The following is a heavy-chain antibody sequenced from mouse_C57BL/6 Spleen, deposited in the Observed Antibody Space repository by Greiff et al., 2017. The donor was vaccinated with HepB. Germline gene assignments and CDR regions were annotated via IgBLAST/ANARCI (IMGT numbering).Heavy chain of an antibody. J-gene: IGHJ4*01. D-gene: IGHD2-4*01. CDR3: ARRGITTYLGAMDD. V-gene: IGHV1-61*01. CDR1: GYTFTSYW. CDR2: IYPSDSET. Sequence: QVQLQQPGAELVRPGSSVKLSCKASGYTFTSYWMDWVKQRPGQGLEWIGNIYPSDSETHYNQKFKDKATLTGDKSSSTAYMQLSSLTSENSAVYSCARRGITTYLGAMDDWGKGTSVTVSS.